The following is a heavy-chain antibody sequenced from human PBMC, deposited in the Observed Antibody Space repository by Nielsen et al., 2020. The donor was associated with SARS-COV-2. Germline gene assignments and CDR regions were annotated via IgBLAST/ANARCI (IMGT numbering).Heavy chain of an antibody. CDR1: GGSFSGYY. CDR3: ARGSIAARLYYYYGMDV. Sequence: SETLSLTCAVYGGSFSGYYWSWIRQPPGKGLEWIGEINHSGSTNYNPSLKSRVTISVDTSKNQFSLKLSSVTAADTAVYYCARGSIAARLYYYYGMDVWGQGTTVTVSS. D-gene: IGHD6-6*01. J-gene: IGHJ6*02. V-gene: IGHV4-34*01. CDR2: INHSGST.